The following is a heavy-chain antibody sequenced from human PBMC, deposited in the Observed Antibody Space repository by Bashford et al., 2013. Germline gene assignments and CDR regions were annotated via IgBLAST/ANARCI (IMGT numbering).Heavy chain of an antibody. CDR2: ISAYNGNT. CDR1: GYTFTSYG. D-gene: IGHD6-13*01. V-gene: IGHV1-18*01. CDR3: ARDQSRIAAYDAFDI. J-gene: IGHJ3*02. Sequence: ASVKVSCKASGYTFTSYGISWVRQAPGQGLEWMGWISAYNGNTNYAQKLQGRVTMTTDTSTSTAYMELRSLRAEDTGVYFCARDQSRIAAYDAFDIWGQGTMVTVSS.